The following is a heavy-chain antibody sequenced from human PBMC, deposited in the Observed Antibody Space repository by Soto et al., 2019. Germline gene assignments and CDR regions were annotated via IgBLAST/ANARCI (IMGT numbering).Heavy chain of an antibody. Sequence: ASVKVASTASGYTFTSYAMHWLRQAPGQSLEWMGWINAGNGNTKYAQKFQGRVTITRDTSASTDYLELSSLRSEDTAVYYCARLPMTYYYGMDVWGQGTTVTVSS. J-gene: IGHJ6*02. V-gene: IGHV1-3*01. CDR1: GYTFTSYA. CDR3: ARLPMTYYYGMDV. CDR2: INAGNGNT. D-gene: IGHD2-21*02.